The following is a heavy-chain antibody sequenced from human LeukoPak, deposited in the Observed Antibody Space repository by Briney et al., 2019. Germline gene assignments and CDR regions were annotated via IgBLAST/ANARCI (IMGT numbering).Heavy chain of an antibody. D-gene: IGHD7-27*01. V-gene: IGHV3-30-3*01. CDR1: GFTFSSYA. CDR2: ISHDGSNK. J-gene: IGHJ4*02. Sequence: GRSLRLSCAASGFTFSSYAMHWVRQAPGKGLEWVAVISHDGSNKYYADSVKGRFTISRDNSKNTLYLQMNSLRAEDTAVYYCAKGNWGRYYFDYWGQGTLVTVSS. CDR3: AKGNWGRYYFDY.